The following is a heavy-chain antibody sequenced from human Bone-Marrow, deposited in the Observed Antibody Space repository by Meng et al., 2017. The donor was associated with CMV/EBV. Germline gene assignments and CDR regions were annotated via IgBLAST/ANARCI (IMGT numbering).Heavy chain of an antibody. J-gene: IGHJ4*02. D-gene: IGHD5-18*01. CDR1: GYTFSKFW. CDR2: IYPADPDS. V-gene: IGHV5-51*01. CDR3: ARVDTALAHPYYFDL. Sequence: GESLKISCQGSGYTFSKFWIGWVRQMPGKGLEWMGIIYPADPDSTYSPSFEGQVTISADKSISTAYLQWSSLKTSDTAVYYCARVDTALAHPYYFDLWGQGTLVTVSS.